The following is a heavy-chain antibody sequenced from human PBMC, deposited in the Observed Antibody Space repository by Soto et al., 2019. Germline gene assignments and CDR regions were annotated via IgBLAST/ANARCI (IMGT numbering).Heavy chain of an antibody. D-gene: IGHD3-9*01. CDR3: ERDPAYYDILTGPDY. CDR1: GGTFSSYT. CDR2: IIPILGIA. J-gene: IGHJ4*02. V-gene: IGHV1-69*08. Sequence: QVQLVQSGAEVKKPGSSVKVSCKASGGTFSSYTISWVRQAPGQGLEWMGRIIPILGIANYAQKFQGRVTITAATSTSTAYMELSSLRSEGTAVYYCERDPAYYDILTGPDYLGQGTLVTVSS.